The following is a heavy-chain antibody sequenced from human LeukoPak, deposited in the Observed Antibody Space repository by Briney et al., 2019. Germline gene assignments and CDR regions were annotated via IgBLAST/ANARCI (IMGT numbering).Heavy chain of an antibody. CDR2: INPNSGGT. D-gene: IGHD5-12*01. V-gene: IGHV1-2*02. Sequence: GASVKVSCKASGYTFTGYYMHWARQAPGQGLGWMGWINPNSGGTNYAQRFQGRVAMTRDTSISTAYMELSRLRSDDTAVYYCAPTHSDYDYYFDYWGQGTLVTVSS. CDR1: GYTFTGYY. CDR3: APTHSDYDYYFDY. J-gene: IGHJ4*02.